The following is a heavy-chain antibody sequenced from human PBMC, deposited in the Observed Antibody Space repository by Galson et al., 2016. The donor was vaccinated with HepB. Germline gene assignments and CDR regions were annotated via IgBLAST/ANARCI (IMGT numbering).Heavy chain of an antibody. CDR1: GFSLSTSGVG. CDR2: IYWNDDK. CDR3: SRRTLHAGHWTFDY. V-gene: IGHV2-5*01. J-gene: IGHJ4*02. Sequence: PALVKPTQTLTLTCTLSGFSLSTSGVGVGWIRQPPGEALEWLALIYWNDDKSYSPSLKSSFSITKDTSKNQVVLTLTNMDPVDTATYYCSRRTLHAGHWTFDYWGQGTLVTVSS. D-gene: IGHD1-1*01.